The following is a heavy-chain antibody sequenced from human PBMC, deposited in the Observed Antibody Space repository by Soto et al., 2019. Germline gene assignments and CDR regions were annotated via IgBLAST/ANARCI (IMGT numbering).Heavy chain of an antibody. J-gene: IGHJ5*02. V-gene: IGHV1-2*04. CDR2: INTKTGGT. CDR3: ARVGPTGWFDP. CDR1: GYSFTDYY. Sequence: QVHLVQSGAEVKKPGASVKVSCKASGYSFTDYYMHWVRQAPGQGLEWMGWINTKTGGTNYAQRVQGWVTMTVDTSINTAYMELSRPRSDDTAVYYCARVGPTGWFDPWGQGTVVTVSS.